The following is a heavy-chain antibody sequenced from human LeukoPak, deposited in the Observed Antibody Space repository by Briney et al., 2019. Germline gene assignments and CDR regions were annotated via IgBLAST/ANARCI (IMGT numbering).Heavy chain of an antibody. Sequence: GASVKVSCKASGYTFTSYDINWVRQATGQGLEWMGWMNPNSGNTGYAQKFQGRVTMTRNTSISTAYMELRSLRSDDTAVYYCARDTPHLLMTTVVTPAFDIWGQGTMVTVSS. V-gene: IGHV1-8*01. CDR1: GYTFTSYD. CDR3: ARDTPHLLMTTVVTPAFDI. CDR2: MNPNSGNT. D-gene: IGHD4-23*01. J-gene: IGHJ3*02.